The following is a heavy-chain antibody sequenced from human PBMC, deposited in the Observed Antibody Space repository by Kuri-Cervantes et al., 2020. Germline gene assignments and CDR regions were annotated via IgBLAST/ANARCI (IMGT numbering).Heavy chain of an antibody. CDR3: AKGSYGDYVGGAFDV. CDR2: ISGSGGAK. V-gene: IGHV3-23*01. CDR1: GFTVSSNY. Sequence: GESLKISCAASGFTVSSNYMSWVRQAPGKGLEWVSLISGSGGAKFYAASVKGRFTISRDNSKNTVYLHMNSLRAEETAIYYCAKGSYGDYVGGAFDVWGQGTMVTVSS. J-gene: IGHJ3*01. D-gene: IGHD4-17*01.